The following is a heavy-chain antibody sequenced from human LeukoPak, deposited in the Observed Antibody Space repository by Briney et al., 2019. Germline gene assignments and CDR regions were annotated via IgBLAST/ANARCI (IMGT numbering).Heavy chain of an antibody. V-gene: IGHV4-39*07. D-gene: IGHD1-26*01. J-gene: IGHJ4*02. Sequence: PSETLSLTCTVSGGSISSGGYYWSWIRQPPGKGLEWIGEINHSGSTNYNPSLKSRVTISVDTSKNQFSLKLSSVTAADTAVYYCARGLVGATAVAHFDYWGQGTLVTVSS. CDR2: INHSGST. CDR3: ARGLVGATAVAHFDY. CDR1: GGSISSGGYY.